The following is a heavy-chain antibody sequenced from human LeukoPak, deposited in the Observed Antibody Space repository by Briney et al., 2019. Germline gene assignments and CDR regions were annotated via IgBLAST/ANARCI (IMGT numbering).Heavy chain of an antibody. V-gene: IGHV3-74*01. J-gene: IGHJ4*02. Sequence: GGSLRLSCEASGFTFSSYWMHWVRQTPGKGLMWVARIKSDGSTIYADSVQGRFTISRDNAKNMVYLQMNSLRDDDTAVYYCARDPKDYGDYFDYWGQGTLVTVSS. CDR3: ARDPKDYGDYFDY. CDR2: IKSDGST. CDR1: GFTFSSYW. D-gene: IGHD4-17*01.